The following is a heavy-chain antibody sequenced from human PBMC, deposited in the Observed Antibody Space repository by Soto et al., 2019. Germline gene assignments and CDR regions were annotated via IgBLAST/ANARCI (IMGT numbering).Heavy chain of an antibody. D-gene: IGHD3-10*01. CDR1: GFTFSDSA. Sequence: VQLLESGGDLVQPGGSLRLSCAASGFTFSDSAMSWVRQAPGKGLEWVSAISDSGSSTYYAESVKGRFTISRDSSKNTLYLQMNSLRVADTAIYYCAKSLSSSGPWGQGTLVTVSS. V-gene: IGHV3-23*01. CDR2: ISDSGSST. CDR3: AKSLSSSGP. J-gene: IGHJ5*02.